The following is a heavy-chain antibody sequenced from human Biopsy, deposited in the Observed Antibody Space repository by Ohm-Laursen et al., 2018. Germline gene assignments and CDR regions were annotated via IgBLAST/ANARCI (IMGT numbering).Heavy chain of an antibody. V-gene: IGHV3-9*01. Sequence: SLRLSCAASGFIFDDYAMHWVRQAPGKGLEWVSSITWNSGTIDYADSVKGRFTISRDNAKNSLYLQMNSLRAGDTALYYCAKARVAIRYFDIRGRGTLVTVSS. CDR1: GFIFDDYA. CDR2: ITWNSGTI. J-gene: IGHJ2*01. D-gene: IGHD2-15*01. CDR3: AKARVAIRYFDI.